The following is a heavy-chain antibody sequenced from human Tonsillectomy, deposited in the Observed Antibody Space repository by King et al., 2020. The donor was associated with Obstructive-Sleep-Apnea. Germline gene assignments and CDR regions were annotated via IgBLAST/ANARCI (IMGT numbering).Heavy chain of an antibody. CDR3: ARAEDYYGSGSYFDP. V-gene: IGHV1-18*04. CDR2: ISAYNGNT. Sequence: VQLVESGAEVKKPGASVKVSCKASGYTFTSYGISWVRQAPGQGLEWMGWISAYNGNTNYAQKLQGRVTMTTDTSTSTAYMELRSLRSDDTAVYYCARAEDYYGSGSYFDPWGQGTLVTVSS. J-gene: IGHJ5*02. CDR1: GYTFTSYG. D-gene: IGHD3-10*01.